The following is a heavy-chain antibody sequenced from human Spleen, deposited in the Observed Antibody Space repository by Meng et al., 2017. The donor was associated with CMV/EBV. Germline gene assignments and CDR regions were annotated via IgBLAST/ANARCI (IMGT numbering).Heavy chain of an antibody. CDR3: ARVTADSYESWSGYYGVSQYFDY. Sequence: GGSLRLSCVASGFIFSDYWMSWVRQAPGKGLEWVANTKQDGSEKDYWDSVKGRFTISRDNSKNSLYLQMSSLTAADTAMYYCARVTADSYESWSGYYGVSQYFDYWGQGALVTVSS. CDR1: GFIFSDYW. V-gene: IGHV3-7*01. J-gene: IGHJ4*02. CDR2: TKQDGSEK. D-gene: IGHD3-3*01.